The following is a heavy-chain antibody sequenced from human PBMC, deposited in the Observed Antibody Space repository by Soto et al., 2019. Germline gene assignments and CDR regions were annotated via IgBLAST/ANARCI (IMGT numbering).Heavy chain of an antibody. CDR1: GGSISGYY. Sequence: KSSETLSLTCTVSGGSISGYYWSWVRQPAGKGLEWVGRIYSDGTTNYSPSLKSRVTRSLDTSKDQFSLHLNSVTAADTAVYYCSRVGCSNSKCYTRGMDVWGQGTTVTVSS. D-gene: IGHD2-2*01. V-gene: IGHV4-4*07. J-gene: IGHJ6*02. CDR3: SRVGCSNSKCYTRGMDV. CDR2: IYSDGTT.